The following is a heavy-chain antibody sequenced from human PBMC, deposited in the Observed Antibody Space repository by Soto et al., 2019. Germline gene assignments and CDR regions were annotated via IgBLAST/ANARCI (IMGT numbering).Heavy chain of an antibody. CDR2: IYYSGST. CDR3: ARDPARTWDSSGYYWSAY. V-gene: IGHV4-30-4*01. CDR1: GGSISSGDYY. D-gene: IGHD3-22*01. J-gene: IGHJ4*02. Sequence: KSSETLSLTCTVSGGSISSGDYYWSWIRQPPGKGLEWIGYIYYSGSTYYNPSLKSRVTISVDTSKNQFSLKLSSVTAADTAVYYCARDPARTWDSSGYYWSAYWGQGTLVTVSS.